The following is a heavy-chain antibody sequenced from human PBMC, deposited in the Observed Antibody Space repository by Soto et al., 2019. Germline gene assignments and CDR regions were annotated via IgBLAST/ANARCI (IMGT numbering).Heavy chain of an antibody. CDR3: AKYSELPYEAYLQQ. Sequence: GGSLRLSCAASGFTFSFYAMIWVRQAPGKGLEWVSAISSNGGRTFYADSLRGRFTISRDNSKSALYLQMNNLRAEGTAIYYCAKYSELPYEAYLQQWGQGTLVTVPQ. D-gene: IGHD1-7*01. V-gene: IGHV3-23*01. CDR1: GFTFSFYA. J-gene: IGHJ1*01. CDR2: ISSNGGRT.